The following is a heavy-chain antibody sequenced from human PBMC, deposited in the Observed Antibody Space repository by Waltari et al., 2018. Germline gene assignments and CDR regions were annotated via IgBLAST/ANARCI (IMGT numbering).Heavy chain of an antibody. J-gene: IGHJ6*02. CDR3: ARSHCSGGSCYYYYYGMDV. CDR2: INPTSGGT. V-gene: IGHV1-2*06. D-gene: IGHD2-15*01. Sequence: QVQLVQSGAEVKKPGASVKVSCKASGYTFTGYYMHWVRQAPGQGLEWMGRINPTSGGTNYAQKFQGRVTMTRDTSISTAYMELSRLRSDDTAVYYCARSHCSGGSCYYYYYGMDVWGQGTTVIVSS. CDR1: GYTFTGYY.